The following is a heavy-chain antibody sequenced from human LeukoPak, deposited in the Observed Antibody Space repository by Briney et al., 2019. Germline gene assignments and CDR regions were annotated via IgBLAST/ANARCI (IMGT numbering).Heavy chain of an antibody. CDR3: ARGSPLGITMVRGANYGMDV. Sequence: SETLSLTCTVSGGSISSYYWSWIRQPPGKGLEWIGYIYYSGSTNYNPSLKSRVTISVDTSKNQFSLKLSSVTAADTAVYYCARGSPLGITMVRGANYGMDVWGRGTTVTVSS. D-gene: IGHD3-10*01. CDR1: GGSISSYY. CDR2: IYYSGST. J-gene: IGHJ6*02. V-gene: IGHV4-59*01.